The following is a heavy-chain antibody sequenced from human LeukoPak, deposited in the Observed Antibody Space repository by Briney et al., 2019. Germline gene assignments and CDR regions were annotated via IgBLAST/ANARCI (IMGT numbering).Heavy chain of an antibody. V-gene: IGHV4-59*08. Sequence: SETLSLTCTVSGGSISSYYWSWIRQPPGKGLEWIGYIYYSGSTNYNPSLKSRVTTSVDTSKNQFSLKLSSVTAADTAVYYCARLGSSSGYYYYYMDVWGKGTTVTVSS. J-gene: IGHJ6*03. CDR3: ARLGSSSGYYYYYMDV. D-gene: IGHD6-6*01. CDR2: IYYSGST. CDR1: GGSISSYY.